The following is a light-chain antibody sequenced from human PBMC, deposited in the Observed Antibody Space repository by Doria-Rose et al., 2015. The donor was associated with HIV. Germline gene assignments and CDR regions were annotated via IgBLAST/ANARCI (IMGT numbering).Light chain of an antibody. V-gene: IGKV4-1*01. CDR2: WAS. CDR3: QQYYDTPS. Sequence: TQSPESLGMSLGERATLNCKSNQSLLYTSKNYLAWYQQKPGQPPKLSIYWASTRQSGVPARFSGRGSGTDFTLTISSLEAEDVAVYYCQQYYDTPSFGPGTTVDIK. CDR1: QSLLYTSKNY. J-gene: IGKJ3*01.